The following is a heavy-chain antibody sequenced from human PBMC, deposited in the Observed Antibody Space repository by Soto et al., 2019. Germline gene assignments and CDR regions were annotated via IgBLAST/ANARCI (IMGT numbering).Heavy chain of an antibody. CDR3: ARSVVVTAKRPSWVDV. CDR2: IIPIFGTA. CDR1: GGTFSSYA. V-gene: IGHV1-69*13. Sequence: SSVKVSCKASGGTFSSYAISWVRQAPGEGLEWMGGIIPIFGTANYAQKFQGRVTITADESTSTAYMELSSLRSEDTAVYYCARSVVVTAKRPSWVDVWGQGTTVTVSS. D-gene: IGHD2-21*02. J-gene: IGHJ6*02.